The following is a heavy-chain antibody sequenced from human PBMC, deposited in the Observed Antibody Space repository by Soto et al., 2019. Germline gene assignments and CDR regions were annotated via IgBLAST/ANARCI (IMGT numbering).Heavy chain of an antibody. CDR3: ARGLGCAQCADYCYFDY. J-gene: IGHJ4*02. CDR1: GYMFTSFG. V-gene: IGHV1-18*01. Sequence: QVQLVQSGTEVKRPGASVTVSCKTSGYMFTSFGISWVRQAPGQGLEWMGCINAYSGHTDFTQKFRGRVAMTTDTSTSTAYMELRSLRSDDTAVYYCARGLGCAQCADYCYFDYWGQGTLLTVSS. D-gene: IGHD4-17*01. CDR2: INAYSGHT.